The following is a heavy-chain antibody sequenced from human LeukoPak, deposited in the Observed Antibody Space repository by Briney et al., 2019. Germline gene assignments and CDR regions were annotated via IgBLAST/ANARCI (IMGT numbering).Heavy chain of an antibody. V-gene: IGHV4-4*02. CDR3: ARVDSSSWYIGTYFDY. J-gene: IGHJ4*02. CDR2: IYYSGST. CDR1: GGSISSSNW. Sequence: SETLSLTCAVSGGSISSSNWWSWVRQPPGKGLEWIGYIYYSGSTNYNPSLKSRVTISVDTSKNQFSLKLSSVTAADTAVYYCARVDSSSWYIGTYFDYWGQGTLVTVSS. D-gene: IGHD6-13*01.